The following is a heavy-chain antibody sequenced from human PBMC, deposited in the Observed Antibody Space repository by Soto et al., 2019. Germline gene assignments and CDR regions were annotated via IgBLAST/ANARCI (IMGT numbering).Heavy chain of an antibody. CDR3: ARDGRPLWLGPSYYYYYMDV. CDR1: GYTFTGYY. Sequence: GASVKVSCKASGYTFTGYYMHWVRQAPGQGLEWMGWINPNSGGTNYAQKFQGWVTMTRDTSISTAYMQLSRLKSDDKAVYYCARDGRPLWLGPSYYYYYMDVWGKGTTVTVSS. D-gene: IGHD3-10*01. V-gene: IGHV1-2*04. CDR2: INPNSGGT. J-gene: IGHJ6*03.